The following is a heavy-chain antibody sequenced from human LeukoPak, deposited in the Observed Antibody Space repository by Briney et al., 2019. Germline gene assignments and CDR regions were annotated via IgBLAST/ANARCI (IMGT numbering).Heavy chain of an antibody. CDR3: ARGPLGWSDY. CDR1: GFSVNNYN. J-gene: IGHJ4*02. V-gene: IGHV3-48*02. Sequence: PGGSLRLSCAASGFSVNNYNMNWVRQARGKGLEWVSFISESGTAIYYAESVKGRFTMSRDIVRNSVFLQMNSLKDEDTAIYYCARGPLGWSDYWGQGLLVTVSS. CDR2: ISESGTAI. D-gene: IGHD1-26*01.